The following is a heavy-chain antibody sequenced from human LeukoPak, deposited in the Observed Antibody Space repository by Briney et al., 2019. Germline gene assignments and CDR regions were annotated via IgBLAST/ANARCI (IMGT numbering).Heavy chain of an antibody. D-gene: IGHD1-14*01. V-gene: IGHV3-7*01. CDR1: GFTFSTFW. J-gene: IGHJ6*02. CDR3: ARLTGSKADGMDV. Sequence: GGSLRLSCAASGFTFSTFWMSWVRQAPGKGLEWVAHINQDGSEKYYVDSVKGRVTISRDNARNSLYLQMNSLRAEDTAVYYCARLTGSKADGMDVWGQGTTVTVSS. CDR2: INQDGSEK.